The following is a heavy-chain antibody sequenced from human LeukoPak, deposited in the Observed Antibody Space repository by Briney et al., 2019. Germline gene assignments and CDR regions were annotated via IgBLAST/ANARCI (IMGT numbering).Heavy chain of an antibody. D-gene: IGHD1-1*01. CDR1: GGSFRGYY. CDR2: INHSGST. Sequence: PSETLSLTCAVYGGSFRGYYWSWIRQPPGKGLEWIGEINHSGSTDYNPSLKSRVTISVDTSKNQFSLKLSSVTAADTAVYYCAGFKETGFDPWGQGTLVTVSS. J-gene: IGHJ5*02. V-gene: IGHV4-34*01. CDR3: AGFKETGFDP.